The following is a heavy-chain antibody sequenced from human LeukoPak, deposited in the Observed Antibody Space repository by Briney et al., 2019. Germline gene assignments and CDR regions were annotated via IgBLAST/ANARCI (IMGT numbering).Heavy chain of an antibody. CDR3: ATGGRELERPRFDY. CDR2: INPNSGGT. D-gene: IGHD1-1*01. CDR1: GYTFIGYY. Sequence: ASVKVSCKASGYTFIGYYMHWVRQAPGQGLEWMGWINPNSGGTNYAQKFQGRVTMTRDTSISTAYMELRRLRSDDTAVYYCATGGRELERPRFDYWGQGTLVTVSS. V-gene: IGHV1-2*02. J-gene: IGHJ4*02.